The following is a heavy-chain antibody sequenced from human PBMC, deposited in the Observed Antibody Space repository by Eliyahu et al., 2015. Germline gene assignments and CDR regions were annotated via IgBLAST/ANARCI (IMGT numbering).Heavy chain of an antibody. Sequence: EVQLLESGGGLVQPGGSLRLSCAASGFTFSSYAMSWVRQAPGKGLEWVSAISGSGGSTYYSASVKGRLVISRDNSKNTLYLQMNSLRAEDTAVYYCAKELTGDSVGPSLDYWGQGTLVTVSS. D-gene: IGHD7-27*01. V-gene: IGHV3-23*01. CDR3: AKELTGDSVGPSLDY. J-gene: IGHJ4*02. CDR1: GFTFSSYA. CDR2: ISGSGGST.